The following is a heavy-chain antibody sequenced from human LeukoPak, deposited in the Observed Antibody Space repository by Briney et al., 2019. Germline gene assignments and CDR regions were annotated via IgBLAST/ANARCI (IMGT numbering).Heavy chain of an antibody. V-gene: IGHV3-23*01. D-gene: IGHD6-25*01. CDR3: AKVKWSSSGALDY. J-gene: IGHJ4*02. CDR1: GFTFSSYA. Sequence: GGSLRLSCTASGFTFSSYAMSWVRQAPGKGLEWVSAISGSGGSTYYADSVKGRFSISRDDSKNTLYLQMNSLRVEDTAIYYCAKVKWSSSGALDYWGQGTLVTVSS. CDR2: ISGSGGST.